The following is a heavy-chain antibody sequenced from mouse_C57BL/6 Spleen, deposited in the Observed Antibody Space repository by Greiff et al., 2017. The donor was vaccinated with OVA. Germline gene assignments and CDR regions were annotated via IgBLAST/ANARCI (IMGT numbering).Heavy chain of an antibody. D-gene: IGHD1-1*01. Sequence: QVHVKQSGAELAKPGASVKLSCKASGYTFTSYWMHWVKPRPGQGLEWIGYINPSSGYTKYNQKFKDKATLTADKSSSTAYMQLSSLTYEDSAVYYCARFESTTVVPDWYFDVWGTGTTVTVSS. V-gene: IGHV1-7*01. CDR3: ARFESTTVVPDWYFDV. CDR1: GYTFTSYW. J-gene: IGHJ1*03. CDR2: INPSSGYT.